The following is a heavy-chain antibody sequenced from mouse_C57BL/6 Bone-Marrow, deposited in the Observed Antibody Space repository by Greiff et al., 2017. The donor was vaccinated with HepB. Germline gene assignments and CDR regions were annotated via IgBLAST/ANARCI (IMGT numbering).Heavy chain of an antibody. CDR2: ISYDGSN. Sequence: DVKLVESGPGLVKPSQSLSLTCSVTGYSITSGYYWNWIRQFPGNKLEWMGYISYDGSNNYNPSLKNRISITRDTSKNQFFLKLNSVTTEDTATYYCAREGGYYYGSSYLYYYAMDYWGQGTSVTVSS. V-gene: IGHV3-6*01. CDR1: GYSITSGYY. J-gene: IGHJ4*01. D-gene: IGHD1-1*01. CDR3: AREGGYYYGSSYLYYYAMDY.